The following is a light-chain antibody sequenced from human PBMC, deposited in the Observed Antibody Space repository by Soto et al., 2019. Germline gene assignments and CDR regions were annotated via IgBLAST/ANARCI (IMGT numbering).Light chain of an antibody. CDR3: CSYTGSGTLWV. CDR2: EDS. CDR1: SSDVGSLQF. J-gene: IGLJ3*02. Sequence: QSALTQPAFVSGSPGQSITISCSGASSDVGSLQFVAWYQQHPGKAPKVVIYEDSKRPSGISFRFSGSTSGNTASLTISGLRPDDESHYYCCSYTGSGTLWVFGGGTKVTVL. V-gene: IGLV2-23*01.